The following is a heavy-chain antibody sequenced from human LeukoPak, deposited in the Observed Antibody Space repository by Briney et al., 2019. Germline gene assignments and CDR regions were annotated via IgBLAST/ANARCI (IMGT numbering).Heavy chain of an antibody. V-gene: IGHV3-21*01. CDR1: GFTFSSYS. D-gene: IGHD6-13*01. CDR2: ISSSSYI. CDR3: ARDLTPGIAPRTPFDY. J-gene: IGHJ4*02. Sequence: GGSLRLSCAASGFTFSSYSMNWVRQAPGKGLEWVSSISSSSYIYYADSVKGRFTISRDNAKNSLYLQMNSLRAEDTAVYYCARDLTPGIAPRTPFDYWGQGTLVTVSS.